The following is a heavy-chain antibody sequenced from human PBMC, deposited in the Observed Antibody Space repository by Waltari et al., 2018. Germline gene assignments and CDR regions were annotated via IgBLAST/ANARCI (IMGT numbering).Heavy chain of an antibody. CDR2: IGTAGDT. CDR3: ARATTYAFDI. J-gene: IGHJ3*02. CDR1: GFTFSSYD. Sequence: EVQLVESGGGLVQPVGSLRLSCAASGFTFSSYDMHWVRQATGKGLEWVSAIGTAGDTYYLGSVKGRFTISRENAKNSLYLQMNSLRAGDTAMYYCARATTYAFDIWGQGTMVTVSS. V-gene: IGHV3-13*01.